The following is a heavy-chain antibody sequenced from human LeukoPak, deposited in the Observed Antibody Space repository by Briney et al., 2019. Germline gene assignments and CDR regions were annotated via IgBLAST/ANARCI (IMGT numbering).Heavy chain of an antibody. CDR3: ARGCRSTSRYNCYYGMDV. J-gene: IGHJ6*02. CDR1: GGSFSGYY. V-gene: IGHV4-34*01. D-gene: IGHD2-2*01. CDR2: INHSGST. Sequence: SETLSLTCAVYGGSFSGYYWSWIRQPPGKGLEWIGEINHSGSTNYNPSLKSRVTISVDTSKNQFSLKLSSVTAADTAVYYCARGCRSTSRYNCYYGMDVWGQGTTVTVSS.